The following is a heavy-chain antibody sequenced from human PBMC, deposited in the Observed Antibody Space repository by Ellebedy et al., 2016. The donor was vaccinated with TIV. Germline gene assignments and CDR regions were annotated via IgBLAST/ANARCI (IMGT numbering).Heavy chain of an antibody. J-gene: IGHJ4*02. V-gene: IGHV3-7*03. Sequence: GESLKISCAASGFIISGDWMSWVRQAPGKGLEWVARINPDGSAEYYVDSVKGRFTISRDNAKSSLFLQMNSLRVDETAVYYCVTWGKRYGRWGQGSLVTISS. CDR3: VTWGKRYGR. CDR1: GFIISGDW. D-gene: IGHD3-10*01. CDR2: INPDGSAE.